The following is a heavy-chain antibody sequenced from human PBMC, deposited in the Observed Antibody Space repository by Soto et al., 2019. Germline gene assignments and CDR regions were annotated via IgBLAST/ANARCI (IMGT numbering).Heavy chain of an antibody. CDR1: GGTFSSYA. D-gene: IGHD3-22*01. CDR3: ASLNYYDSSGQDPFDY. V-gene: IGHV1-69*13. J-gene: IGHJ4*02. CDR2: IIPIFGTA. Sequence: SVKVSCKASGGTFSSYAISWVRQAPGQGLEWMAGIIPIFGTANYAQKFQGRVTITADESTSTAYMELSSLRSEDTAVYYCASLNYYDSSGQDPFDYWGQGTLVTVSS.